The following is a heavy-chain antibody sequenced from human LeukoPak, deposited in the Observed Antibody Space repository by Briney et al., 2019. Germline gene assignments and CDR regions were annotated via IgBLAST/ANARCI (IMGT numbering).Heavy chain of an antibody. CDR3: ARIAALDFYYMVV. CDR1: GFTFSTSW. J-gene: IGHJ6*03. CDR2: IRQDGSEE. D-gene: IGHD6-13*01. V-gene: IGHV3-7*01. Sequence: GGSLRLSCAASGFTFSTSWMSWVRQAPGKGLEWVANIRQDGSEEYYVDSVKGRFTISRDNAKNSLYLQMNSLRAEDSAVYYCARIAALDFYYMVVWGKGTTVTVSS.